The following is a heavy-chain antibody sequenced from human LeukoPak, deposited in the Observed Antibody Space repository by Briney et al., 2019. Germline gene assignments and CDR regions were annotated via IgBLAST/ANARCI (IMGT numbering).Heavy chain of an antibody. V-gene: IGHV1-69*04. CDR3: AKDLYSRVVREVLIVDLDS. J-gene: IGHJ4*02. CDR1: GGTFSSYA. CDR2: IIPILGIA. D-gene: IGHD3-10*01. Sequence: ASVKVSCKASGGTFSSYAISWVRQAPGQGLEWMGRIIPILGIANYAQKFQGRVTITADKSTSTAYMELSSLRSEDTAVYYCAKDLYSRVVREVLIVDLDSWGPGTLVTVSS.